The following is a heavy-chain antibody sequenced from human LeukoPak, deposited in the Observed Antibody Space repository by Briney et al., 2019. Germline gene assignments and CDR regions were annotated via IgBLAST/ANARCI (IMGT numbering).Heavy chain of an antibody. J-gene: IGHJ6*03. Sequence: PSETLSLTCTVSGGSISSYYWSWIRQPAGKGLEWIGRIYTSGSTNYNPSLKSRVTISVDTSKNQFSLKLSSVTAADTAVYYCARAAPYCSSTSCPKPYYYYYMDVWGKGTTVTVSS. CDR2: IYTSGST. CDR1: GGSISSYY. V-gene: IGHV4-4*07. D-gene: IGHD2-2*01. CDR3: ARAAPYCSSTSCPKPYYYYYMDV.